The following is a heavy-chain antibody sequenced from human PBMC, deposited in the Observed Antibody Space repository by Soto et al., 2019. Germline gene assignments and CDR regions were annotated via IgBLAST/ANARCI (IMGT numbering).Heavy chain of an antibody. CDR3: ARGGYCSANSCYSDYYGMDV. CDR2: TRNKANSYTT. J-gene: IGHJ6*02. CDR1: GFTFSDHY. V-gene: IGHV3-72*01. D-gene: IGHD2-15*01. Sequence: EVQLVESGGGLVQPGGSLRLSSAASGFTFSDHYMDWVRQAPGKGLEWVGRTRNKANSYTTEYAASVRGRFTISRDDSKNSLYLQMNSLKTEDTAVYYCARGGYCSANSCYSDYYGMDVWGQGTTVTVSS.